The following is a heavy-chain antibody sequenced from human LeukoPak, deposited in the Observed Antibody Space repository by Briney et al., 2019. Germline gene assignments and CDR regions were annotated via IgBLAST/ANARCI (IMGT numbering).Heavy chain of an antibody. CDR1: GFTFDDYA. J-gene: IGHJ6*02. V-gene: IGHV3-9*01. D-gene: IGHD6-19*01. CDR2: ISWNSGSI. CDR3: AKGIAVAAPPPHYYGMDV. Sequence: PGRSLRLSCAASGFTFDDYAMHWVRQAPGKGLEWVSGISWNSGSIGYADSVKGRFTISRDNAKNSLYLQMNSLRAEDTALYYCAKGIAVAAPPPHYYGMDVWGQGTTVTVSS.